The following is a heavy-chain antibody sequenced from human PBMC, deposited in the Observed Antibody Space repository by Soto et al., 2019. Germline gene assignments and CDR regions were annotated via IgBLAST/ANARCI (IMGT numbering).Heavy chain of an antibody. CDR2: ISADSGEP. Sequence: ASVKVSCKASGFSSTTYAFSWVRRAPGQGLEWMGLISADSGEPRYAQKFQGRVAMTTDTSTRTAYMELRGLTSDDTAVYYCGVSVGFDYWGPGTLVTVSS. CDR3: GVSVGFDY. CDR1: GFSSTTYA. D-gene: IGHD6-19*01. J-gene: IGHJ4*02. V-gene: IGHV1-18*01.